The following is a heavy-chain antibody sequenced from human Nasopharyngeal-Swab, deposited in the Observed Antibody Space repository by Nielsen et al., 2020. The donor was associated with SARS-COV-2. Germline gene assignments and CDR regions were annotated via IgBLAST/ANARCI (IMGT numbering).Heavy chain of an antibody. Sequence: GESLKISCTGSGYSFTSYWISWVRQMPGKGLEWMGRIDPSDSYTNYSPSFQGHVTISADKSISTAYLQWSSLKASDTAMYYCARVKDTAMVKFLDYWGQGTLVTVSS. D-gene: IGHD5-18*01. J-gene: IGHJ4*02. V-gene: IGHV5-10-1*01. CDR1: GYSFTSYW. CDR2: IDPSDSYT. CDR3: ARVKDTAMVKFLDY.